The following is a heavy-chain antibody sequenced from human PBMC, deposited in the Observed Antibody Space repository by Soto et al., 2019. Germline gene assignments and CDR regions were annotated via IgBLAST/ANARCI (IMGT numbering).Heavy chain of an antibody. J-gene: IGHJ6*02. CDR3: ARAQGSSTSLEIYYYYYGMDV. Sequence: QVQLVQSGAEVKKPGSSVKVSCKASGGTFSSYAISWVRQAPGQGLEWMGGIIPISDTTNYAQKIQGRVTITADESTSTAYRELSSLRSEDTAVYYCARAQGSSTSLEIYYYYYGMDVWGQGTTVTVSS. CDR1: GGTFSSYA. D-gene: IGHD2-2*01. CDR2: IIPISDTT. V-gene: IGHV1-69*01.